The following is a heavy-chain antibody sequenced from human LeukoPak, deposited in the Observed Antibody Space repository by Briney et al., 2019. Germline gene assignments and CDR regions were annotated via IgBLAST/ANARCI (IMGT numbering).Heavy chain of an antibody. CDR2: ISYDGSNK. Sequence: GGSLRLSCAASGFTFSSYGMHWVPQAPGKGLEWVAVISYDGSNKYYADSVKGRFTISRDNSKNTLYLQMNSLRAEDTAVYYCANADRPYSSSSYPFDYWGQGTLVTVSS. J-gene: IGHJ4*02. CDR1: GFTFSSYG. V-gene: IGHV3-30*18. D-gene: IGHD6-13*01. CDR3: ANADRPYSSSSYPFDY.